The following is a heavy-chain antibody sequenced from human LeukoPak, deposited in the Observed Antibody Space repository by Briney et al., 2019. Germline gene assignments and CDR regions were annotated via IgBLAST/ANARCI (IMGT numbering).Heavy chain of an antibody. CDR1: TSTFSSYA. CDR3: AKHQYSTGWFLKY. J-gene: IGHJ4*02. Sequence: GGSLRLSCAASTSTFSSYAMTWVRQAPGKGLEWVSAISGSDGSTYYADSVKGRFTISRDNLKNTLYLQMNSLRAEDTAIYYCAKHQYSTGWFLKYWGQGTLVTVSS. CDR2: ISGSDGST. D-gene: IGHD6-19*01. V-gene: IGHV3-23*01.